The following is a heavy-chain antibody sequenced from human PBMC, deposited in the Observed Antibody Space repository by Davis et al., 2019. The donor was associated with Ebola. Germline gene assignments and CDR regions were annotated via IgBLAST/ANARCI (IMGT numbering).Heavy chain of an antibody. V-gene: IGHV3-30*04. CDR1: GFTFSDYA. Sequence: GESLKISCSASGFTFSDYAMTWVRQAPGKGLEWVAVISYVGGNKHYADSVKGRFTVSRDNSKNTLYLQMNNLRTDDTAVYYCARPTPIATFTGYDPEDFWGQGTLVTVSS. CDR3: ARPTPIATFTGYDPEDF. CDR2: ISYVGGNK. D-gene: IGHD5-12*01. J-gene: IGHJ4*02.